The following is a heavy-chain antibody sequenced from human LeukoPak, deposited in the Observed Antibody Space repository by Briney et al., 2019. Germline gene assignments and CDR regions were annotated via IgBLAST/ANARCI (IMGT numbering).Heavy chain of an antibody. Sequence: GGSLRLSCAASGFTFSSYAMSWVRQAPGKGLEWVSAISGSGGSTYYADSVKGRLTLSRDNSKNTLYLQMNSLRAEDTAVYYCAKGSIAVGGSPAFDYWGQGTLVTVSS. CDR2: ISGSGGST. CDR3: AKGSIAVGGSPAFDY. J-gene: IGHJ4*02. D-gene: IGHD6-13*01. CDR1: GFTFSSYA. V-gene: IGHV3-23*01.